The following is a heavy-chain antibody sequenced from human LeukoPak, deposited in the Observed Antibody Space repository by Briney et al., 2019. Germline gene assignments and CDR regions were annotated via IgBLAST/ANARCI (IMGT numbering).Heavy chain of an antibody. CDR3: ARHGHYDFWSGYSLDY. J-gene: IGHJ4*02. CDR1: GFTFSSYA. D-gene: IGHD3-3*01. Sequence: QTGGSLRLSCAASGFTFSSYAMHWVRQAPGKGLEYVSAISSNGGSTYYANSVKGRFTISRDNSKNTLYLQMGSLRAEDMAVYHCARHGHYDFWSGYSLDYWGQGTLVTVSS. V-gene: IGHV3-64*01. CDR2: ISSNGGST.